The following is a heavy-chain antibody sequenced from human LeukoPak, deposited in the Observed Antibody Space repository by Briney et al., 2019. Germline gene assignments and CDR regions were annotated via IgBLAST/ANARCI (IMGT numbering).Heavy chain of an antibody. V-gene: IGHV1-69*04. Sequence: SVKVSCKASGGTFSRYAISWVRQAPGQGLEWMGRIIPILGIANYAQKFQGRVTITADKSTSTAYMELSSLRSEDTAVYYCAPGVWGCSDGYAYAFDIWGQGTMVTVSS. CDR1: GGTFSRYA. CDR3: APGVWGCSDGYAYAFDI. J-gene: IGHJ3*02. CDR2: IIPILGIA. D-gene: IGHD5-24*01.